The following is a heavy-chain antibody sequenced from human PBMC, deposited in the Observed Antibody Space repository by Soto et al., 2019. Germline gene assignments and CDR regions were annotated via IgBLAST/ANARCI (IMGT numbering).Heavy chain of an antibody. CDR1: GGSISSYY. Sequence: SETLSLTCTVSGGSISSYYWSWIRQPPGKGLERIGYIYYSGSTNYNPSLKSRVTISVDTSKNQFSLKLSSVTAADTAVYYCARAMYSSSHFDYWGQGTLVTVSS. V-gene: IGHV4-59*01. D-gene: IGHD6-6*01. CDR2: IYYSGST. CDR3: ARAMYSSSHFDY. J-gene: IGHJ4*02.